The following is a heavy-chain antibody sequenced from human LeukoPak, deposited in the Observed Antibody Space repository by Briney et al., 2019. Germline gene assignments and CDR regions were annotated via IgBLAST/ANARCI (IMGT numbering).Heavy chain of an antibody. CDR3: ARAQLWFGDYFDY. CDR2: INPNSGGT. D-gene: IGHD3-10*01. V-gene: IGHV1-2*02. J-gene: IGHJ4*02. CDR1: GYTFTGYY. Sequence: GASVKVSCKASGYTFTGYYMHWVRQAPGQGLEWMGWINPNSGGTNYAQKFQGRVTMTRDTSNSTAYMELSRLRSDDAAVYYCARAQLWFGDYFDYWGQGTLVTVSS.